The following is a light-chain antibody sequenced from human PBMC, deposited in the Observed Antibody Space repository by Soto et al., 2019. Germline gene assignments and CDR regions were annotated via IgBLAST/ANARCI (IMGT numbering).Light chain of an antibody. J-gene: IGLJ3*02. Sequence: QSVLTQPASVSGSPGQSITIFCTGTSSDIGIYNFVSWYQQHPGKAPKLMIYNVYSRPSGVSSRFSGSKSGNTASLTISWLQAEDEAEYYCCSFAGSYKWVFGGGTKLTVL. CDR2: NVY. CDR1: SSDIGIYNF. V-gene: IGLV2-14*03. CDR3: CSFAGSYKWV.